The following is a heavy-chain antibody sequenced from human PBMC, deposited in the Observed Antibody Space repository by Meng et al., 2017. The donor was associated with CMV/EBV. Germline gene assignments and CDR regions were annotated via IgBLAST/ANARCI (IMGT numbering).Heavy chain of an antibody. J-gene: IGHJ4*02. CDR3: ARAQYSSSCDY. D-gene: IGHD6-13*01. Sequence: QGHAPASGHGLGNASQTRSLTCTVSGGSISSGDYYWSWIRQPPGKGLEWIGYIYYSGSTYYNPSLKSRVTISVDTSKNQFSLKLSSVTAADTAVYYCARAQYSSSCDYWGQGTLVTVSS. CDR2: IYYSGST. CDR1: GGSISSGDYY. V-gene: IGHV4-30-4*08.